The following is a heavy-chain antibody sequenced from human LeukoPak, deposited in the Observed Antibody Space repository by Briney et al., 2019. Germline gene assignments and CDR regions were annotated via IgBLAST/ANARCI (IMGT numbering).Heavy chain of an antibody. CDR3: ARGGRTTVGHYYYYGMDV. V-gene: IGHV4-34*01. CDR2: INHSGST. J-gene: IGHJ6*02. CDR1: GGSFSGYY. D-gene: IGHD4-23*01. Sequence: SETLSLTCAVYGGSFSGYYWSWIRQPPGKGLEWIGEINHSGSTNYNPSLKSRVTISVDTSKNQFSLKLSSVTAADTAVYYCARGGRTTVGHYYYYGMDVWGQGTTVTVSS.